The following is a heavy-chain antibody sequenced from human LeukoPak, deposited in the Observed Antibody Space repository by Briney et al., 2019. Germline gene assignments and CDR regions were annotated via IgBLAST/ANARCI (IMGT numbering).Heavy chain of an antibody. CDR3: AREYSSSWYLWFDP. CDR2: IWYDGSNK. V-gene: IGHV3-33*08. D-gene: IGHD6-13*01. Sequence: GGSLRLSCAASGFTFSSYSMHWVRQAPGKGLEWVAVIWYDGSNKYYADSVKGRFTISRDNSKNTLYLQMNSLRAEDTAVYYCAREYSSSWYLWFDPWGQGTLVTVSS. CDR1: GFTFSSYS. J-gene: IGHJ5*02.